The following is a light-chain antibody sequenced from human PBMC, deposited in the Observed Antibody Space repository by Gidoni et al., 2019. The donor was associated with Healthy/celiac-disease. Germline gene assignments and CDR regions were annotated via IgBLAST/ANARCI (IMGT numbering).Light chain of an antibody. CDR3: QQSYSTPRT. CDR2: AAS. V-gene: IGKV1-39*01. J-gene: IGKJ1*01. CDR1: QSISSY. Sequence: DIHVNQTPSSLSASVGDRVTITSRASQSISSYLNWYQQKPGKAPKLLLYAASSLQSGVPSRFSGSGSGTDFTLTISSLQPEDFATYYCQQSYSTPRTFGQGTKVEIK.